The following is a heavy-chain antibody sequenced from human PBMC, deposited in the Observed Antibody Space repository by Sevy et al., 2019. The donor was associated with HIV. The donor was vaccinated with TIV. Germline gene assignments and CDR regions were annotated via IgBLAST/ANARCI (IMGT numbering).Heavy chain of an antibody. J-gene: IGHJ5*02. D-gene: IGHD3-9*01. Sequence: GGSLRLSCAASGFTFSSYSMNWVRQAPGKGLEWVSYISSSSSTIYYADSVKGRFTISRDNAKNSLYLQMNSLRDEDTAVSYCARDYYDILTGYPNCFDPWGQGTLVTVSS. CDR2: ISSSSSTI. CDR1: GFTFSSYS. CDR3: ARDYYDILTGYPNCFDP. V-gene: IGHV3-48*02.